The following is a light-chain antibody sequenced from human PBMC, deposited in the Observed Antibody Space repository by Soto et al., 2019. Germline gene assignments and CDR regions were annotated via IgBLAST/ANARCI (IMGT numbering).Light chain of an antibody. CDR3: SSYTSSSTEV. J-gene: IGLJ1*01. CDR2: DVS. CDR1: SSDVGGYNY. Sequence: QSALTQPASVSGSPGQSITISCTGTSSDVGGYNYVSWYQHHPGKAPKLMIYDVSNRPSGVSNRFSGSKSGDTASLTISGLQPEDEADYYCSSYTSSSTEVFGTGDKVTVL. V-gene: IGLV2-14*03.